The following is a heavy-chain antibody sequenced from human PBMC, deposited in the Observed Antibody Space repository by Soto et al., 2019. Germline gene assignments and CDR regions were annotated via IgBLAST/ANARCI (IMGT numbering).Heavy chain of an antibody. D-gene: IGHD4-4*01. J-gene: IGHJ4*02. CDR1: GGTFSSYA. CDR3: ARDGGLYDYSPFDY. CDR2: IIPIFGTA. Sequence: QVQLVQSGAEVKKPGSSVKVSCKASGGTFSSYAISWVRQAPGQGLEWMEGIIPIFGTANYAQKFQGRVTITADESTSTAYMELSSLRSDDTAVYYCARDGGLYDYSPFDYWGQGTLVTVSS. V-gene: IGHV1-69*12.